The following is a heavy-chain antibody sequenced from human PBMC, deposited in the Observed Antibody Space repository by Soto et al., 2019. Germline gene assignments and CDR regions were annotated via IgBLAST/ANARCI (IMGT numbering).Heavy chain of an antibody. Sequence: ASVKVSCKASGYTFTSYDIYWVRQATGQGLEWMGWMNPSTGNSGYAQKFQGRVTMTSDTSISTAHMELSSLRSEDTAVYYCARRAETNGWNGFGADKYYFDFWGQGTLVTV. J-gene: IGHJ4*02. CDR3: ARRAETNGWNGFGADKYYFDF. D-gene: IGHD1-1*01. CDR2: MNPSTGNS. V-gene: IGHV1-8*01. CDR1: GYTFTSYD.